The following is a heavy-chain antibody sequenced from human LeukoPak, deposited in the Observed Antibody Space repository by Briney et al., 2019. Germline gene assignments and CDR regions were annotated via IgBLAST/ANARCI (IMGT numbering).Heavy chain of an antibody. D-gene: IGHD6-19*01. CDR2: IYYSGST. Sequence: SETLSLTCTVSGGSISSSSYYWGWIRQPPGKGLEWIGSIYYSGSTYYNPSLKSRVTISVDTSKNQFSLKLSSVTAADTAVYYCARGRSSVAVVNFDYWGQGTLVTVSS. CDR3: ARGRSSVAVVNFDY. CDR1: GGSISSSSYY. J-gene: IGHJ4*02. V-gene: IGHV4-39*07.